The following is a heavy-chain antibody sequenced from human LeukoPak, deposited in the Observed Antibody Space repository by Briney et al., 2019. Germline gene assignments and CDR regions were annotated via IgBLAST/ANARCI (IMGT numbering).Heavy chain of an antibody. V-gene: IGHV3-21*01. CDR2: ISSSSSYI. CDR3: ARSGYDFWSGTRGAFDI. J-gene: IGHJ3*02. CDR1: GFTFSSYS. D-gene: IGHD3-3*01. Sequence: AGGSLRLSCAASGFTFSSYSMNWVRQAPGKGLEWVSSISSSSSYIYYADSVKGRFTISRDNAKNSLYLQMNSLRAEDTAVYYCARSGYDFWSGTRGAFDIWGQGTMVTVSS.